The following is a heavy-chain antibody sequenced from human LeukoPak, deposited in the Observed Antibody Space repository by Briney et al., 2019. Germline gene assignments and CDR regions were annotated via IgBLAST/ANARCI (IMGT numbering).Heavy chain of an antibody. CDR3: ASGKPTTVSFWFDP. CDR1: GGSISSGGYY. CDR2: IYYSGST. Sequence: PSETLSLTCTVSGGSISSGGYYWSWIRQHPGKGLEWIGYIYYSGSTYYNPSLKSRVTISVDTSKNQFSLKLSSVTAADTAVYYCASGKPTTVSFWFDPWGQGTLVTVSS. D-gene: IGHD4-11*01. V-gene: IGHV4-31*03. J-gene: IGHJ5*02.